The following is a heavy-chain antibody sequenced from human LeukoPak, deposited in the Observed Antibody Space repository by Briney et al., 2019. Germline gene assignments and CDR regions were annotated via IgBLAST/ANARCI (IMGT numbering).Heavy chain of an antibody. CDR2: IYYSGSNYFSGST. D-gene: IGHD1-26*01. V-gene: IGHV4-61*05. CDR3: ASQIVGAHRVIDY. J-gene: IGHJ4*02. Sequence: SETLSLTCTVSSGSITSSTYYWGWIRQPPGKGLEWIGSIYYSGSNYFSGSTYYNPSLKSRVSISIDTSKNQFSLKVNSVTAADTAVYYCASQIVGAHRVIDYWGQGNLVTVSS. CDR1: SGSITSSTYY.